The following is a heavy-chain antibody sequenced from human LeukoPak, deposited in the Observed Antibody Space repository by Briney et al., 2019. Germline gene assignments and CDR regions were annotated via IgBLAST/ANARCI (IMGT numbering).Heavy chain of an antibody. D-gene: IGHD3-10*01. CDR1: GYTFTNYA. V-gene: IGHV1-3*01. Sequence: ASVKVSCKASGYTFTNYAMHWVRQAPGQRLEWMGWINAGNGNTKYSQKFQGRVSIPRDTSASTAYMELSSLRSEDTAVYYCARATRGYYGSLGQYCFDYWGQGTLVTVSS. CDR3: ARATRGYYGSLGQYCFDY. CDR2: INAGNGNT. J-gene: IGHJ4*02.